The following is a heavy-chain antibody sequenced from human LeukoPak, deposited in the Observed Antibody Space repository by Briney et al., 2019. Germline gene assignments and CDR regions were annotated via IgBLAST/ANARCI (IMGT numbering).Heavy chain of an antibody. J-gene: IGHJ4*02. CDR3: ARGSRPVYNLLTGKRYFDY. Sequence: ASVKVSCKTSGYTFTTHDINWVRQATGQGLEWMGIINPSGGSTTYAQKFRGRLTMTRDMSTSTVYMELSSLRSEDTAVYYCARGSRPVYNLLTGKRYFDYWGQGTLLTVSS. D-gene: IGHD3-9*01. CDR1: GYTFTTHD. V-gene: IGHV1-46*01. CDR2: INPSGGST.